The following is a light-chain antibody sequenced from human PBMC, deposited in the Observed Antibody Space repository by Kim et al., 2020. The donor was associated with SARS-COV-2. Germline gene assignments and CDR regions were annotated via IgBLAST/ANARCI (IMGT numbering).Light chain of an antibody. J-gene: IGLJ2*01. CDR1: SPNIGSNT. Sequence: QSVLTQPPSACGTPGQGVTISCSGGSPNIGSNTVEWYQQFPGTAPKLIIYSRNQRPSGVPDRFSGSKSGTSASLAINGLQSEDEADYYCAAWDDSLNAVVFGGGTQLTVL. CDR3: AAWDDSLNAVV. V-gene: IGLV1-44*01. CDR2: SRN.